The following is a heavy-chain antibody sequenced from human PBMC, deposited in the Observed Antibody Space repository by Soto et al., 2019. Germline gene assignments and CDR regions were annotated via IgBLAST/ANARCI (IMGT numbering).Heavy chain of an antibody. J-gene: IGHJ4*02. D-gene: IGHD6-13*01. CDR2: ISYDGSNK. Sequence: QVQLVESGGGVVQPGRSLRLSCAASGFTFSSYGMHWVRQAPGKGLEWVAVISYDGSNKYYADSVKGRFTISRDNSKNTLYLQMNSLRAEDTAVYYCAKDSGFLRSPIAAHNGCDYWGQGTLVTVSS. CDR1: GFTFSSYG. CDR3: AKDSGFLRSPIAAHNGCDY. V-gene: IGHV3-30*18.